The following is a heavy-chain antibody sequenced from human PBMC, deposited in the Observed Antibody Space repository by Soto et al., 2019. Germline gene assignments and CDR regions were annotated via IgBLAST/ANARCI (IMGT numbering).Heavy chain of an antibody. CDR3: ARVCCGGDCYSCDLFPNYYYYYYGMDV. Sequence: GASVKVSCKASGGTFSSYAISWVRQAPGQGLEWMGGIIPIFGTANYAQKLQGRVTITADESTSTAYMELSSLRSEDTAVYYCARVCCGGDCYSCDLFPNYYYYYYGMDVWGQGTTVTV. J-gene: IGHJ6*02. CDR1: GGTFSSYA. V-gene: IGHV1-69*13. D-gene: IGHD2-21*02. CDR2: IIPIFGTA.